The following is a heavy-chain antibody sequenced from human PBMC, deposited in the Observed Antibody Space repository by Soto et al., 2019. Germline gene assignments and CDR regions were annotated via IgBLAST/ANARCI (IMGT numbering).Heavy chain of an antibody. D-gene: IGHD6-6*01. Sequence: SETLSLTCTVSGDSIRSYYWTWIRQPPGKGLEWIGYIYTGGSTNYSPSLKSRVTISVDTSKNQFSLNLGFVTTADTAVYYCARSHIVPRLLMYPYDYWGQGTLVTVSS. CDR3: ARSHIVPRLLMYPYDY. V-gene: IGHV4-59*01. CDR2: IYTGGST. CDR1: GDSIRSYY. J-gene: IGHJ4*02.